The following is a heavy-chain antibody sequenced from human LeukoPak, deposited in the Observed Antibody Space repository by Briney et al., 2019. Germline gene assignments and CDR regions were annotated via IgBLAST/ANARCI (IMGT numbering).Heavy chain of an antibody. CDR3: ARGSGWRFDY. CDR1: GDSASSNSAA. J-gene: IGHJ4*02. D-gene: IGHD6-19*01. Sequence: QTLSLTCAMSGDSASSNSAAWKWIRQSPSRGLEWLGRTYYRSKWDNDYAVSVKSRITINPDTSKNQFSLQLNSVTPEDTAVYYCARGSGWRFDYWGQGTLVTVSS. CDR2: TYYRSKWDN. V-gene: IGHV6-1*01.